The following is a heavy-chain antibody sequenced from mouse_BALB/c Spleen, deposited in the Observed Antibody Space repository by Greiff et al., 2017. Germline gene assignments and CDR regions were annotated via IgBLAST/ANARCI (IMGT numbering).Heavy chain of an antibody. D-gene: IGHD1-1*02. J-gene: IGHJ3*01. CDR3: GRSPHEGGDWFDY. Sequence: QVQLKQSGAELVRPGTSVKISCKASGYTFTNYWLGWVKQRPGHGLEWIGDIYPGGGYTNYNEKFKGKATLTADTSSSTAYMQLSSLTSEDSAVYYCGRSPHEGGDWFDYWGQGTRVTVSA. CDR2: IYPGGGYT. CDR1: GYTFTNYW. V-gene: IGHV1-63*02.